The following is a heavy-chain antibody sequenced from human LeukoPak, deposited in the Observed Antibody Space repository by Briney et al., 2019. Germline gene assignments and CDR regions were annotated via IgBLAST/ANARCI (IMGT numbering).Heavy chain of an antibody. CDR1: GGSISSSNYY. Sequence: SETLSLTCTVSGGSISSSNYYWGWIRQPPGKGLEWIGSIFYSGSTYYSPSLKSRVTISVDTSKNQFSLKLISVTAADTAAYYCAKTLDTVVRAHFDYWGQGTLVTVSS. J-gene: IGHJ4*02. D-gene: IGHD4-23*01. CDR2: IFYSGST. V-gene: IGHV4-39*01. CDR3: AKTLDTVVRAHFDY.